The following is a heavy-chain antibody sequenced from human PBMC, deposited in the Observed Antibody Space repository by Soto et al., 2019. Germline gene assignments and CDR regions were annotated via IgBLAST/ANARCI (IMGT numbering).Heavy chain of an antibody. J-gene: IGHJ1*01. CDR2: ISGSGIST. V-gene: IGHV3-23*01. CDR1: GFTFSSYA. CDR3: AKKSCSGGSCYSISYLQL. D-gene: IGHD2-15*01. Sequence: EVQLLESGGGLVQPGGSLRLSCAASGFTFSSYAMSWVRQAPGKGLEWVSVISGSGISTYYADSVKGRFTISRDNSKNTLYLQMISRRAEDTAVYYCAKKSCSGGSCYSISYLQLWGKGTLVTVSS.